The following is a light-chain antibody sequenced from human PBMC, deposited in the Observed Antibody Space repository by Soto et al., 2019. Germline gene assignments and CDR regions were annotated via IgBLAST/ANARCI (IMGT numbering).Light chain of an antibody. Sequence: QSVLTQPASVSGSPGQSITISCTGTRSDIGDYNYVSWYQQHPGKAPKLIIFDVTDRPSGVSDRLSGSKSGNTASLTISGLQAEDEADYYCASYSITSALEVFGGGTKVTVL. V-gene: IGLV2-14*03. CDR1: RSDIGDYNY. CDR3: ASYSITSALEV. J-gene: IGLJ2*01. CDR2: DVT.